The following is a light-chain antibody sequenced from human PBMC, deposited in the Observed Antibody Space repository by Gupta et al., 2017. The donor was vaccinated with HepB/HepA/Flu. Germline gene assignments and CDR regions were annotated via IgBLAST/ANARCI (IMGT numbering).Light chain of an antibody. CDR1: QAISNY. J-gene: IGKJ1*01. CDR3: QQLNTYPPWT. Sequence: DFHFTHSPSFLSASVGDRVTITCWASQAISNYFPWYQQKPGKAPKLLIYGAFNLDTGVPSRFSGSGSGTEFTLTISSLQPEDLATYYCQQLNTYPPWTFGQGTKVEI. V-gene: IGKV1-9*01. CDR2: GAF.